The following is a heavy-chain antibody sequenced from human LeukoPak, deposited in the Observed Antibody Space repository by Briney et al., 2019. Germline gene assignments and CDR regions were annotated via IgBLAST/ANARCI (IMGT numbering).Heavy chain of an antibody. CDR2: IKKDGSEK. V-gene: IGHV3-7*01. CDR3: ARDRNVWGSYQAY. CDR1: GFTFSSYW. D-gene: IGHD3-16*02. Sequence: GGSLRLSCAASGFTFSSYWMSWVRQAPGKGLEWVANIKKDGSEKYYVDSVKGRFTISRDNAKNSLYLQMNSLRAEDTAVYYCARDRNVWGSYQAYWGQGTLVTVSS. J-gene: IGHJ4*02.